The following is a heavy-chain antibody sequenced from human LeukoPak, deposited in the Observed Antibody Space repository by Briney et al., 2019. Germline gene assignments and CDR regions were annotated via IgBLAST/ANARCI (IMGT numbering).Heavy chain of an antibody. V-gene: IGHV3-48*04. CDR2: ISSSSSTI. J-gene: IGHJ5*02. CDR1: GFTFSSYS. Sequence: GGSLRLSCAASGFTFSSYSMNWVRQAPGKGLEWVSYISSSSSTIYYADSVKGRFTISRDNAKNSLYLQMNSLRAEDTAVYYCARGAYPFDPWGQGTLVTVSS. CDR3: ARGAYPFDP. D-gene: IGHD2-2*02.